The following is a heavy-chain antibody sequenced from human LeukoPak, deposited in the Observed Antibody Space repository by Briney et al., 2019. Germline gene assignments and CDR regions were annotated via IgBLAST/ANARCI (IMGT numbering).Heavy chain of an antibody. J-gene: IGHJ4*02. V-gene: IGHV1-2*06. Sequence: ASVKVSCKASGYNFIAYYIHWVRQAPGQGLEWMGRIKPNSGDTKYAQKFQGRVTMTRDTSITTAYMELSNLRSSDTAVYYCARFEKTTAPFDYWGQGTLVTVSS. D-gene: IGHD4-11*01. CDR1: GYNFIAYY. CDR2: IKPNSGDT. CDR3: ARFEKTTAPFDY.